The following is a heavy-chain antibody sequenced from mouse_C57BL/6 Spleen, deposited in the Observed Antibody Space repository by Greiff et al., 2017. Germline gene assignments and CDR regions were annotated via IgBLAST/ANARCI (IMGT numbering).Heavy chain of an antibody. Sequence: QVQLQQSGPELVKPGASVKISCKASGYAFSSSWMNWVKQRPGKGLEWIGRIYPGDGDTNYNGKFKGKATLTADKSSSTAYMQLSSLTSEDSAVYFCARSLYGSSLGYWGQGTTLTVSS. V-gene: IGHV1-82*01. CDR1: GYAFSSSW. CDR3: ARSLYGSSLGY. D-gene: IGHD1-1*01. CDR2: IYPGDGDT. J-gene: IGHJ2*01.